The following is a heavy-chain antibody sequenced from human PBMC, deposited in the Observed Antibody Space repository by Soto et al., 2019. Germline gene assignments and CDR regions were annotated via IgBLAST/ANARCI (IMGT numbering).Heavy chain of an antibody. V-gene: IGHV3-74*01. D-gene: IGHD4-4*01. CDR1: GFTFSSYW. CDR2: ISSDGSST. Sequence: EVQLVESGGGLVQPGGSLRLSCAASGFTFSSYWMHWVRQGPGKGLVWVSRISSDGSSTNYADSVKGRFTISRDNAKNMLYLQMNSLRAEDTAVYYCGRSFYSNYYSDYWGQGTLVTVSS. J-gene: IGHJ4*02. CDR3: GRSFYSNYYSDY.